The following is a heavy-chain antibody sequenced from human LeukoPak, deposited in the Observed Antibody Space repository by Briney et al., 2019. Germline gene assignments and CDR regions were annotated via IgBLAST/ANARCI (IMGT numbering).Heavy chain of an antibody. D-gene: IGHD3-22*01. CDR2: ISAYNGNT. V-gene: IGHV1-18*01. CDR1: GYTFTSYG. Sequence: ASVKFSCKASGYTFTSYGISWVRQAPGQGLEWIVWISAYNGNTNYAQKLQGRVTMTTDTSTSTAYMELRNLRSDDTAVYYCARQGYYYDSSGYYYRDAFDIWGQGTMVTVSS. J-gene: IGHJ3*02. CDR3: ARQGYYYDSSGYYYRDAFDI.